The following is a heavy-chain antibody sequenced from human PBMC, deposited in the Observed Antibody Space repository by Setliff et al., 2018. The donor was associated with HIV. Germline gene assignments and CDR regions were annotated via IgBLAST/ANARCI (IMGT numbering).Heavy chain of an antibody. CDR1: GFTVSNDY. V-gene: IGHV3-66*01. D-gene: IGHD1-20*01. J-gene: IGHJ6*02. CDR3: ARDPGRYNGMDV. CDR2: IHSGGSK. Sequence: LSLSCAASGFTVSNDYMSWVRQAPGRGLEWVSVIHSGGSKYYADSVKGGFIISRDNSKNTLYLQRYSLRAEDTALYYCARDPGRYNGMDVWGQGTTVTVSS.